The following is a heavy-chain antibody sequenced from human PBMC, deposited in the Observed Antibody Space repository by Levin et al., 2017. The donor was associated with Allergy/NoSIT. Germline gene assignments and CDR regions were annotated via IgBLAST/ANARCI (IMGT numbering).Heavy chain of an antibody. CDR3: AHGSGVLLGFGELFRY. Sequence: GPTLVKPTQTLTLTCSCSGFSLSTSGVSVGWIRQSPGRALEWLAFIYWNDDKRYSPSLKNRLTITRDTVQNQVVLTMTNMDPADTSTYYCAHGSGVLLGFGELFRYWGQGTLVTVSS. J-gene: IGHJ4*02. D-gene: IGHD3-10*01. CDR1: GFSLSTSGVS. CDR2: IYWNDDK. V-gene: IGHV2-5*01.